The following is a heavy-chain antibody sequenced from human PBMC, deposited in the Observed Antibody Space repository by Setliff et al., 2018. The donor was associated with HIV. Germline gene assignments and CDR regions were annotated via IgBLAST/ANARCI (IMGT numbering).Heavy chain of an antibody. CDR1: GYTFTNYY. CDR3: ATVRRYYYDSSGQEYFQH. D-gene: IGHD3-22*01. J-gene: IGHJ1*01. Sequence: VKVSCKASGYTFTNYYIHWVRQAPGKGLEWMGGFDPEDVETVYAQKFQGRVTMAEDTSTDTAYMELSSLRSEDTAVYYCATVRRYYYDSSGQEYFQHWGQGTLVTVSS. V-gene: IGHV1-24*01. CDR2: FDPEDVET.